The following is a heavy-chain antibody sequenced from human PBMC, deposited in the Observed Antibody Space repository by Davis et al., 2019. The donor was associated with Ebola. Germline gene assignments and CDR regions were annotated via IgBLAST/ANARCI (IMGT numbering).Heavy chain of an antibody. V-gene: IGHV4-59*08. J-gene: IGHJ6*02. CDR2: FYYSGST. CDR3: AGSPLPFYYYGMDV. Sequence: SETLSLTCAVYGGSFSGYYWSWIRQLPGKGLEWIGYFYYSGSTNYSPSLKSRVPISVDTSKNHFSLKLSSVTAADTAVYYCAGSPLPFYYYGMDVRGQGTTVTVSS. CDR1: GGSFSGYY.